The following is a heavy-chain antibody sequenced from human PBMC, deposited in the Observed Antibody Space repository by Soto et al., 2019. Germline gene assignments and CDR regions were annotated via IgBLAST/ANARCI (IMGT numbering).Heavy chain of an antibody. CDR3: ARDLLFYPRDFDI. D-gene: IGHD3-9*01. CDR2: ISSSSSYI. V-gene: IGHV3-21*01. Sequence: PGGSLRLSCAASGFTFSSYAMHWVRQAPGKGLEWVSSISSSSSYIYYADSVKGRFTISRDNAKNSLYLQMNSLRAEDTAVYYCARDLLFYPRDFDIWGQGTMVTVSS. CDR1: GFTFSSYA. J-gene: IGHJ3*02.